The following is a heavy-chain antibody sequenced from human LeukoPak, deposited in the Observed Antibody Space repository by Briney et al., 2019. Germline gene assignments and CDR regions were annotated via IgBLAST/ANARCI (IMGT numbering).Heavy chain of an antibody. D-gene: IGHD6-19*01. CDR2: IYSGGDA. Sequence: GGSLRLSCAASGFIVSSTFMSWVRQAPGRGLEWVSVIYSGGDANSADSVKGRFTISRDNSKNMLYLQMNSLRTEDTAVYYCTRDRGMAVAQITWGQGTLVTVSS. J-gene: IGHJ4*02. CDR3: TRDRGMAVAQIT. V-gene: IGHV3-66*02. CDR1: GFIVSSTF.